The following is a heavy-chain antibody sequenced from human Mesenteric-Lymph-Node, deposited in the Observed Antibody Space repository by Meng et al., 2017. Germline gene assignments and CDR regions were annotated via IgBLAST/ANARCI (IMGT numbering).Heavy chain of an antibody. CDR2: IKQDGSEK. Sequence: GESLKISCAASGFSFSGNRMHWVRQTPGKGLEWVANIKQDGSEKYYVDSVKGRFTISRDNAKNSLYLQMNSLRAEDTAVYYCARWIVVVAAFDIWGQGTMVTVSS. CDR3: ARWIVVVAAFDI. V-gene: IGHV3-7*01. J-gene: IGHJ3*02. D-gene: IGHD3-22*01. CDR1: GFSFSGNR.